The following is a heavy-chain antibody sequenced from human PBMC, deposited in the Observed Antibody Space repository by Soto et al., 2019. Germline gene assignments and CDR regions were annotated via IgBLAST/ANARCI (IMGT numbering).Heavy chain of an antibody. V-gene: IGHV1-69*01. Sequence: QEQLVQSGAEVKKPGSSVKVSCKASGGLFSSYPISWVRQVPGQGLEWMGGIIPVFQTAYYTQRFQGRVTNNADESTNTAYMELSSLRSEDTAIYYCARGGSGYTWFNEFWGQGTLVTVSS. J-gene: IGHJ4*02. CDR1: GGLFSSYP. CDR3: ARGGSGYTWFNEF. CDR2: IIPVFQTA. D-gene: IGHD3-22*01.